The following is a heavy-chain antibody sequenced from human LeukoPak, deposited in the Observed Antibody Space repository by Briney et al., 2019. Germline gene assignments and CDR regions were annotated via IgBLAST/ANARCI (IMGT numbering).Heavy chain of an antibody. V-gene: IGHV4-59*01. J-gene: IGHJ5*02. CDR2: IYYSGST. Sequence: SETLSLTCTVSGGSISSYYWSWIRQPPGKGLEWIGYIYYSGSTNYNPSLKSRVTISVDTSKNQFSLKLSSVTAADTAVYYCARALHCSSTSRYWFDPWGQGTLVTVSS. CDR1: GGSISSYY. D-gene: IGHD2-2*01. CDR3: ARALHCSSTSRYWFDP.